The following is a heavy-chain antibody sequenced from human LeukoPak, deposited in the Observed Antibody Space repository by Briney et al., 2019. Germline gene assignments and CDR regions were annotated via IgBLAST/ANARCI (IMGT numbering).Heavy chain of an antibody. CDR2: INHSGST. Sequence: PSETLSLTCAVYGGSFSGYYWSWIRQPPGKGLEWIGEINHSGSTNYNPSLKSRVTISVDTSKNQFSLKLSSVTAADTAVYYCARHYSLLLWFGEPRYYYYMDVWGKGTTVTISS. CDR1: GGSFSGYY. CDR3: ARHYSLLLWFGEPRYYYYMDV. D-gene: IGHD3-10*01. J-gene: IGHJ6*03. V-gene: IGHV4-34*01.